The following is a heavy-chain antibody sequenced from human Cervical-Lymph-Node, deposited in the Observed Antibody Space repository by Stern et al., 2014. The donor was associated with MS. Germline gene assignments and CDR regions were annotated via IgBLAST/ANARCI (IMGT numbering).Heavy chain of an antibody. CDR1: GFPFSSYW. Sequence: EVQLVESGGGLVQPGGSLRLSCAASGFPFSSYWMHWARQAPGKGLVWVSRSNSDGSSTSYADSVKGRFTISRDNAKNTLYLKMNSLRAEDTAVYYCASLPLLWGQGTTVTVSS. CDR3: ASLPLL. V-gene: IGHV3-74*02. J-gene: IGHJ6*02. CDR2: SNSDGSST.